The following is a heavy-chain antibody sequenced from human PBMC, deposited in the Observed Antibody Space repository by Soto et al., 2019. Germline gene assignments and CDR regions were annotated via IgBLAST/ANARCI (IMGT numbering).Heavy chain of an antibody. CDR3: AYGDYESSYGMDV. CDR1: GGSISSGGYY. V-gene: IGHV4-31*03. Sequence: QVQLQESGPGLVKPSQTLSLTCTVSGGSISSGGYYWSWIRQHPGKGLEWIGYIYYSGSTHYNPSLKSRVTISVDTSKNQFSLKLSSVTAADTAVYYCAYGDYESSYGMDVWGQGTTVTVSS. CDR2: IYYSGST. D-gene: IGHD4-17*01. J-gene: IGHJ6*02.